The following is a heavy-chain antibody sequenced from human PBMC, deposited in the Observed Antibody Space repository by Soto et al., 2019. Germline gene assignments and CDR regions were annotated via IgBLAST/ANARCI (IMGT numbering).Heavy chain of an antibody. V-gene: IGHV4-4*07. CDR2: IYTSGST. J-gene: IGHJ6*02. Sequence: KASETLSLTCTVSGGSISSYYWSWIRQPAGKGLEWIGRIYTSGSTNYNPSLKSRVTMSVDTSKNQFSLKLSSVTAADTAVYYCARDRLPEDSSGYYSYYYYYGMDVWGQGTTVTVSS. CDR1: GGSISSYY. CDR3: ARDRLPEDSSGYYSYYYYYGMDV. D-gene: IGHD3-22*01.